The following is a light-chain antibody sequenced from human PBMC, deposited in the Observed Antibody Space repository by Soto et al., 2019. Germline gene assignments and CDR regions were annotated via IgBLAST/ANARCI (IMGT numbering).Light chain of an antibody. CDR3: QQDGRSPFT. V-gene: IGKV3-20*01. Sequence: EIVLTQSPGTLSLSPGERATLSCRASQSVSSSYLAWYQQVPGQAPRLLIYDASSRATGIPDRFSGSGSGTDFTLTISRLEPEDFAMYYCQQDGRSPFTFGGGTKVEIK. CDR1: QSVSSSY. J-gene: IGKJ4*01. CDR2: DAS.